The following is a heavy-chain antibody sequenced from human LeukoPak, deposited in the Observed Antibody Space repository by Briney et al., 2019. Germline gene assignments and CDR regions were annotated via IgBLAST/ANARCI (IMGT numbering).Heavy chain of an antibody. V-gene: IGHV3-48*03. Sequence: GGSLRLSCAASGFTFSSYEMNWVRQAPGKGQEWVSYISSSGSTIYYADSVKGRFTISRDNAKNSLYLQMNSLRAEDTAVYYCAREGIAAVFDYWGQGTLVTVSS. CDR3: AREGIAAVFDY. J-gene: IGHJ4*02. D-gene: IGHD6-13*01. CDR1: GFTFSSYE. CDR2: ISSSGSTI.